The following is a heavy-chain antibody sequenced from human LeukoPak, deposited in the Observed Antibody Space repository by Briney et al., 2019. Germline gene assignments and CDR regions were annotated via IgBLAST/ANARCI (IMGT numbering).Heavy chain of an antibody. V-gene: IGHV3-53*01. CDR2: IYSGGTT. CDR3: ARLVRDAFDI. CDR1: AFTVSSNY. J-gene: IGHJ3*02. Sequence: GRSLRLSCAPAAFTVSSNYMTWVRQAPGKGLEWVSIIYSGGTTYYADSVKGRFTISRDNSKNTLYLQVKSLRAEDTAVYYCARLVRDAFDIWGQGTMVTVSS.